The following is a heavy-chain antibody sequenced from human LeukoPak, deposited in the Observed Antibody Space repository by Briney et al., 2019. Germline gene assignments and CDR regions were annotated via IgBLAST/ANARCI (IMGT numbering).Heavy chain of an antibody. CDR3: ARRGGSRGWGAFDI. V-gene: IGHV3-23*01. CDR1: GFTFTNAW. D-gene: IGHD6-19*01. CDR2: ITGTADKT. J-gene: IGHJ3*02. Sequence: GGSLRLSRAASGFTFTNAWMNWVRQAPGKGLEWVSSITGTADKTYDADSVKGRFTISRDNSKNTLSLQMSSLRVEDTAIYYCARRGGSRGWGAFDIWGQGTIVTVSS.